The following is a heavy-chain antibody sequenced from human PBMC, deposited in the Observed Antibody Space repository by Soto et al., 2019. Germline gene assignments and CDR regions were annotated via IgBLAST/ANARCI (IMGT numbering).Heavy chain of an antibody. CDR3: VRGDKGGFDL. CDR1: GFPFNYYW. Sequence: EVQLVESEGGLVQRGGSLRLSFAGSGFPFNYYWMPWVRQAPGQGLVWVSHIHSDGSTTTYADSVKGRFTISRDNAKNTLYLQMNSLRAEDTAVYYCVRGDKGGFDLWGQGTTVTVSS. CDR2: IHSDGSTT. D-gene: IGHD2-21*02. V-gene: IGHV3-74*01. J-gene: IGHJ3*01.